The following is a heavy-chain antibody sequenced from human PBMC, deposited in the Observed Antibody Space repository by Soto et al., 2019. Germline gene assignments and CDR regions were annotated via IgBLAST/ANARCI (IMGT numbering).Heavy chain of an antibody. V-gene: IGHV3-23*01. D-gene: IGHD3-22*01. CDR3: AIGRHKTSGSNTWFDP. CDR1: GVTFSTFA. J-gene: IGHJ5*02. CDR2: ISNTGGAT. Sequence: PGGSLRLSCAVSGVTFSTFAMNWVRQAPGKGLEWVSTISNTGGATFHAASVKGRFTISRDNSKNTLYLQMHSLRADDSAIYFCAIGRHKTSGSNTWFDPWGRGAQVTVSS.